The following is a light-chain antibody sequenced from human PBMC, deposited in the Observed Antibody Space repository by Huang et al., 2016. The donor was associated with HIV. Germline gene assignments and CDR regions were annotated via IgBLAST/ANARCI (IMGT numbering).Light chain of an antibody. CDR3: QHFDNLALT. CDR1: QDISNY. Sequence: DIQMTQSPSSLSESVGDRVTITCQASQDISNYLNWYQQKPGKAPKLLIYDASNLETGVPSRFSGSGSGTDFTFTISSLRPEDIATYYCQHFDNLALTFGGGTKVQIK. CDR2: DAS. J-gene: IGKJ4*01. V-gene: IGKV1-33*01.